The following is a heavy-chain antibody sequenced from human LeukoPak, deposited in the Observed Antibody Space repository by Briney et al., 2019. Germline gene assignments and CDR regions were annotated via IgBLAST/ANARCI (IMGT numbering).Heavy chain of an antibody. J-gene: IGHJ2*01. CDR2: IYYSGDT. CDR1: GGSISSYY. D-gene: IGHD2-15*01. Sequence: SETLSLTCTVSGGSISSYYWSWIRQPPGKGLEWIGYIYYSGDTNYNPSLKSRVTLSVDTSKNQFSLSLISVTAADTAVYFCARQKSQFLLPSADWYFDLWGRGTLVTVSS. CDR3: ARQKSQFLLPSADWYFDL. V-gene: IGHV4-59*08.